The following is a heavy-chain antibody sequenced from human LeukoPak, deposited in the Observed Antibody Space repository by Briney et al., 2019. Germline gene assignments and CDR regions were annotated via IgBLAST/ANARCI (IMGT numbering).Heavy chain of an antibody. CDR3: ARGSGYVKTLGY. CDR1: GGSFSGYY. V-gene: IGHV4-34*01. D-gene: IGHD5-12*01. J-gene: IGHJ4*02. Sequence: PSETLSLTCAVYGGSFSGYYWSWIRQPPGKGLEWIGEINHSGSTNYNPSLTSRVTISVDTSKNQFSLKLSSVTAADTAVYYCARGSGYVKTLGYWGQGTLVTVSS. CDR2: INHSGST.